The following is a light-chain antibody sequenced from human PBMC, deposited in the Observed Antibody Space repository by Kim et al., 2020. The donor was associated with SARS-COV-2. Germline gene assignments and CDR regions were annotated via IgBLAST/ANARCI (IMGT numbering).Light chain of an antibody. CDR2: GAS. CDR3: QQYGTLPYT. V-gene: IGKV3-20*01. J-gene: IGKJ2*01. Sequence: LSPGVRAPPSCMASQSVTCRYLAWYQVNPGQPPRLLIFGASIWATGVPDRFSGSVSGTDFTLKISSLEPEDFAVYYCQQYGTLPYTCGQGTKLDI. CDR1: QSVTCRY.